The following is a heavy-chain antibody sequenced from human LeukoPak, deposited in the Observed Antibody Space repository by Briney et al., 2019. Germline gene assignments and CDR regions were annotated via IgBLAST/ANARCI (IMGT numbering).Heavy chain of an antibody. V-gene: IGHV4-34*01. CDR2: ISHSGSS. Sequence: LRLSCAASGFTFSSYGMHWVRQPPGKGLEWIGEISHSGSSNYNPSLKSRVIMSVDMSKSQFSLKVSSVTAADAAVYFCARLAYYLDSTGYYLYYFDNWGQGTPVTVSS. D-gene: IGHD3-22*01. J-gene: IGHJ4*02. CDR1: GFTFSSYG. CDR3: ARLAYYLDSTGYYLYYFDN.